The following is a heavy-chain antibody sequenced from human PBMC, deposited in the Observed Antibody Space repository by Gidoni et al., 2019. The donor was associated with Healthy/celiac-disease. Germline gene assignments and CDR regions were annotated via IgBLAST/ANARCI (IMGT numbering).Heavy chain of an antibody. J-gene: IGHJ4*02. V-gene: IGHV4-39*01. CDR3: AMQPGTNRITIFGGYLNY. Sequence: QLQLQESGPGLVKPSETLSLTCTVPGGSISSSSYYWGWIRQPPGKGLEWLGSIYYSGSTYYNPSLKSRVTISVDTSKNQFSLKLSSVTAADTAVYYCAMQPGTNRITIFGGYLNYWGQGTLVTVSS. CDR1: GGSISSSSYY. D-gene: IGHD3-3*01. CDR2: IYYSGST.